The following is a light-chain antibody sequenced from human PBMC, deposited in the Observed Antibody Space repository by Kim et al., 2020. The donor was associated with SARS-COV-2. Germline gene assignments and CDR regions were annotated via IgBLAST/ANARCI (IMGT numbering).Light chain of an antibody. CDR1: QSISSW. J-gene: IGKJ4*01. CDR2: KAS. V-gene: IGKV1-5*03. CDR3: QQYGGSAP. Sequence: SASVGDRVTITCRASQSISSWLAWYQQKPGKAPKLLIYKASSLESGVPSRFSGSGSGTEFTLTISSLQPDDFAVYYCQQYGGSAPFGGGTKVDIK.